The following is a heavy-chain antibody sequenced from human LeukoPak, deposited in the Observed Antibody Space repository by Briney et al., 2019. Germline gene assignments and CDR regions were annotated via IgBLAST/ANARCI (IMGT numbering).Heavy chain of an antibody. V-gene: IGHV3-30*02. CDR1: GFTFSRSG. Sequence: GGSLRLSCAASGFTFSRSGLHWVRQAPGKGLEWVTFIRDDGSTRYYAESVKGRFTVSRDNSKNTLYLQMSSLRAEDTALYYCARVYSSGWYAVDYWGQGTLVTVPS. D-gene: IGHD6-19*01. J-gene: IGHJ4*02. CDR2: IRDDGSTR. CDR3: ARVYSSGWYAVDY.